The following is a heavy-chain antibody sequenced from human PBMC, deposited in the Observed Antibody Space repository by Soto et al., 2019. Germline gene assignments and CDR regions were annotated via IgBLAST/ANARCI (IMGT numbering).Heavy chain of an antibody. D-gene: IGHD5-18*01. Sequence: QVQLVQSVAEVKKPGSSVKVSCKASGGTFSSYAISWVRHAPGHGLEWMGGIIPIICTANYAQKFQGRVRITADESTSTAYMELSSLRSEDTAVYYCATAGGAMAPFDYWGQGTLVTVS. CDR1: GGTFSSYA. V-gene: IGHV1-69*01. CDR3: ATAGGAMAPFDY. J-gene: IGHJ4*02. CDR2: IIPIICTA.